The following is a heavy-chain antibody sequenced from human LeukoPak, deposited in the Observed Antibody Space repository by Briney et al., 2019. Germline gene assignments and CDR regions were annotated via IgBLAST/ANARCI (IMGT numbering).Heavy chain of an antibody. Sequence: ASVKVSCKASGYTFTNNGISWVRQAPGQGLEWMGWISAYNGNTNYAQKFQGRVSMTTDTSTRTAYMGLTSLTSDDTAVYYCARVRGYSYGDFDCWGQGTLVTVSS. CDR3: ARVRGYSYGDFDC. J-gene: IGHJ4*02. CDR1: GYTFTNNG. V-gene: IGHV1-18*01. CDR2: ISAYNGNT. D-gene: IGHD5-18*01.